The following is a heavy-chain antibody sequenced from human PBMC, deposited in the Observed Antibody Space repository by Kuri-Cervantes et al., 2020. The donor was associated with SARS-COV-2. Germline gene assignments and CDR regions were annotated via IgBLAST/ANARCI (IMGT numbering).Heavy chain of an antibody. CDR1: GFTFSTYR. CDR3: AKDSNYYGSGSYLDY. D-gene: IGHD3-10*01. Sequence: GESLKISCAASGFTFSTYRMHWIRQAPGKGLEYVSAITSDGDTTFYADSVKGRFTISRDNSKNSLYLQMNSLRAEDTALYYCAKDSNYYGSGSYLDYWGQGTLVTVSS. J-gene: IGHJ4*02. CDR2: ITSDGDTT. V-gene: IGHV3-64*02.